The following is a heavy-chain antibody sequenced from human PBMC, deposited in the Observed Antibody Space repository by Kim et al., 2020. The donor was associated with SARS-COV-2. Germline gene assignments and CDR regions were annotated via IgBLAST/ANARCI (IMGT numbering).Heavy chain of an antibody. V-gene: IGHV1-3*01. D-gene: IGHD2-15*01. Sequence: ASVKVSCKASGYTFTSYAMHWVRQAPGQRLEWMGWINAGNGNTKYSQKLQGRVTITRDTSASTAYMELSSLRSEDTAVYYCARMGPGNCSGGSCYYYGMDVWGQGTTVTVSS. CDR3: ARMGPGNCSGGSCYYYGMDV. CDR1: GYTFTSYA. CDR2: INAGNGNT. J-gene: IGHJ6*02.